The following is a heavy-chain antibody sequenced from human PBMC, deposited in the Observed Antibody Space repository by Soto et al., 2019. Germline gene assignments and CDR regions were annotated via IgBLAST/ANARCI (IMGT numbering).Heavy chain of an antibody. D-gene: IGHD4-4*01. CDR3: AKGPRTVTTAWFDP. CDR2: VSGSGGGT. V-gene: IGHV3-23*01. Sequence: GGSLRLSCAASGFTFSSSAMSWVRQAPGKGLEWVSAVSGSGGGTYYADSVKGRFTISRDNSKNTLYLQMNSLRAEDTAVYYCAKGPRTVTTAWFDPWGQGTLVTVSS. J-gene: IGHJ5*02. CDR1: GFTFSSSA.